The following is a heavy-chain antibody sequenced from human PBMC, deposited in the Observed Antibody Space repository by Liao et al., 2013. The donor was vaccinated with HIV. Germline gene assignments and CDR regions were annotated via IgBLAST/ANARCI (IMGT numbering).Heavy chain of an antibody. J-gene: IGHJ4*02. Sequence: QVQLQESGPGLVKPSETLSLTCTVSGGSISNYYWSWIRQSPGKGLEWIGYIYYSGSANYNPSLRSRVTISVDTSKNQFSLRLSSVTAADTAVYYCARDHQAYYYDSSGYYPGYFDYWGQGTLVTVSS. CDR3: ARDHQAYYYDSSGYYPGYFDY. V-gene: IGHV4-59*01. D-gene: IGHD3-22*01. CDR2: IYYSGSA. CDR1: GGSISNYY.